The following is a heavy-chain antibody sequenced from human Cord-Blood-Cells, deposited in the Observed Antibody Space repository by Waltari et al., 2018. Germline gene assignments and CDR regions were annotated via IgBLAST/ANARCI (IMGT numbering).Heavy chain of an antibody. J-gene: IGHJ6*03. V-gene: IGHV1-18*01. CDR2: ISAYNGNT. CDR3: ARDFGVVIIPLYYYYYIDV. D-gene: IGHD3-3*01. Sequence: QGLEWMGWISAYNGNTNYAQKLQGRVTMTTDTSTSTAYMELRSLRSDDTAVYYCARDFGVVIIPLYYYYYIDVWGKGTTVTVSS.